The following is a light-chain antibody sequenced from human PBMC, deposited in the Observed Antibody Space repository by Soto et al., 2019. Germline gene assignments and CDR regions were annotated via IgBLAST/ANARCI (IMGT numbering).Light chain of an antibody. J-gene: IGKJ5*01. V-gene: IGKV3D-15*01. CDR3: QLYGISPH. CDR2: GAS. Sequence: EIVMTQSPDTLSVSPGDRAALSCRTSQSVSSDLAWYQQKPGQAPRLLIYGASTRATGIPARFSGSGSGTEFTLTISRLQSEDFAVYYCQLYGISPHFGQGTRLEIK. CDR1: QSVSSD.